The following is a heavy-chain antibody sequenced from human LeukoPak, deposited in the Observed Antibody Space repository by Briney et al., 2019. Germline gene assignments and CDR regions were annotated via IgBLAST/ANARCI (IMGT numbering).Heavy chain of an antibody. D-gene: IGHD5-24*01. Sequence: GGSLRLSCAASGFTFDDYTMHWVRQAPGKGLEWVSLISWDGGSTYYADSVKGRFTISRDNSKNSLYLQMNSLRTEDTAFYYCAKDISSGDGPFDTSGRRTLVTVSS. CDR1: GFTFDDYT. CDR3: AKDISSGDGPFDT. CDR2: ISWDGGST. V-gene: IGHV3-43*01. J-gene: IGHJ5*02.